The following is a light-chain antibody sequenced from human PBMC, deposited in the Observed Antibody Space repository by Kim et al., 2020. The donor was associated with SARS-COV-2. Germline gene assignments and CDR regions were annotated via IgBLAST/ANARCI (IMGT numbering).Light chain of an antibody. CDR3: QAWDSITV. J-gene: IGLJ2*01. Sequence: SYELTQPPSVSVSPGQTASITCSGDKLGDKYACWYQQKPGQSPVLVIYQDSKRPSGIPERFSGSNSGNTATLTISGTQAMDEADYYCQAWDSITVFGVGTQLTVL. V-gene: IGLV3-1*01. CDR1: KLGDKY. CDR2: QDS.